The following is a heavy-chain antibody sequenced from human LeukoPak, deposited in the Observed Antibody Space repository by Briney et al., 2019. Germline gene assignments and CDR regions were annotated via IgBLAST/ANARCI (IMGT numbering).Heavy chain of an antibody. V-gene: IGHV1-46*01. Sequence: ASVKVSCKAFGYTSTSNYMHWVRQAPGQGPEWMGVISPSGGSTTYAQKFQGRINMTRDTSTSTVHMELSSLRSEDTAVYYCARVLYSSGWYGGDYWGQGTLVTVSS. J-gene: IGHJ4*02. CDR1: GYTSTSNY. CDR2: ISPSGGST. CDR3: ARVLYSSGWYGGDY. D-gene: IGHD6-19*01.